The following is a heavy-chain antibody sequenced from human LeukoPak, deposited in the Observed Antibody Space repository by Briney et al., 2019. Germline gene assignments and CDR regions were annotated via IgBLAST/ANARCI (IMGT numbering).Heavy chain of an antibody. CDR3: ARGGISTSLDY. Sequence: PSETLSLTCTVSGGSISSYYWSWIRQPAGKGLEWIGRIYSSGSTNYNPSLKSRVTMSGDTSKNQISLKLSSVTAADTAVCYCARGGISTSLDYWGQGTLVTVSS. CDR1: GGSISSYY. CDR2: IYSSGST. D-gene: IGHD2-2*01. V-gene: IGHV4-4*07. J-gene: IGHJ4*02.